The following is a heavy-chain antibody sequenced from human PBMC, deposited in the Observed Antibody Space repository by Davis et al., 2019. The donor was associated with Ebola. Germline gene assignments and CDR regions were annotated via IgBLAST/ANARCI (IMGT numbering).Heavy chain of an antibody. D-gene: IGHD2-8*01. V-gene: IGHV3-74*01. J-gene: IGHJ4*02. CDR1: GFTLSAHW. Sequence: PGGSLRLSCSASGFTLSAHWMHWVRQAPGKGLEWVSRISSDGSSTSYADSVRGRFTTSRDNAKNTLYLQMNSLRAEDTAVYYCARDLPDVSMVYATYYFDYWGQGTLVTVSS. CDR3: ARDLPDVSMVYATYYFDY. CDR2: ISSDGSST.